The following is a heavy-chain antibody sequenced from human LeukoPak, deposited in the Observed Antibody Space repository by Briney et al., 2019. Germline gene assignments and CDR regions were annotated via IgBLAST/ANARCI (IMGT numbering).Heavy chain of an antibody. Sequence: PGGSLRLSCAASGFTFSHYFMSWVRQAPGKGLEWVSVIYSGGSTYYADSVKGRFTISRDNSKNTLYLQMNSLRAEDTAVYYCARDSTRSKGAFDIWGQGTMVTVSS. D-gene: IGHD2-2*01. V-gene: IGHV3-53*01. CDR3: ARDSTRSKGAFDI. J-gene: IGHJ3*02. CDR2: IYSGGST. CDR1: GFTFSHYF.